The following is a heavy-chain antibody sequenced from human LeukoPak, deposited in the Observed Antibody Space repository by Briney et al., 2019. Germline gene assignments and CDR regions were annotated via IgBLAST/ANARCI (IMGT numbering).Heavy chain of an antibody. Sequence: GGSLRLSCVASGFTFVDYGMSWVRQVPGKGLEGVSGIVRNGGGTGYADSVKGRFTISRDNAENSLYLQMNSLRADDTALYYCVRGFRGGPFDYWGQGTLVTVSS. CDR3: VRGFRGGPFDY. CDR1: GFTFVDYG. J-gene: IGHJ4*02. D-gene: IGHD3-10*01. V-gene: IGHV3-20*04. CDR2: IVRNGGGT.